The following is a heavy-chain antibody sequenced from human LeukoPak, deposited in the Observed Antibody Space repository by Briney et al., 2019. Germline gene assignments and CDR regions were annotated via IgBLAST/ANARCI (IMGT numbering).Heavy chain of an antibody. CDR2: INHSGST. V-gene: IGHV4-34*01. CDR1: GGSFSGYY. J-gene: IGHJ3*02. Sequence: SETLSLTCAVYGGSFSGYYWSWIRQPPGKGLEWIGEINHSGSTNYNPSLKSRVTISVDTSKNQFSLKLSSVTAADTAVYYCARSLKGDYVWGSYYYDAFDIWGQGTMVTVSS. CDR3: ARSLKGDYVWGSYYYDAFDI. D-gene: IGHD3-16*01.